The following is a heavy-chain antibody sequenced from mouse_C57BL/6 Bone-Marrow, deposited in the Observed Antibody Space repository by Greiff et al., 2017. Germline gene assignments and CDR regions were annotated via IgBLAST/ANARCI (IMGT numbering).Heavy chain of an antibody. V-gene: IGHV1-55*01. D-gene: IGHD1-1*01. CDR1: GYTFTSYW. CDR3: ARGRRITTVVATDYAMDY. J-gene: IGHJ4*01. Sequence: QVQLQQPGAELVKPGASVKMSCKASGYTFTSYWITWVKQRPGQGLEWIGDIYPGSGSTNYNEKFKSKATLTVDTSSSTAYMQLSSLTSEDSAVYYCARGRRITTVVATDYAMDYWGQGTSVTVSS. CDR2: IYPGSGST.